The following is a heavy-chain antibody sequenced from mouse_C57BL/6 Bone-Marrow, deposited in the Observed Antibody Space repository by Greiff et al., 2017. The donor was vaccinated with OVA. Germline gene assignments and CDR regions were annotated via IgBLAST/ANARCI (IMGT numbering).Heavy chain of an antibody. Sequence: VQLKQSGAELVRPGASVKLSCTASGFNIKDDYMHWVKQRPEQGLEWIGWIDPENGDTEYASKFQGKATITADTSSNTAYLQLSSLTSEDTAVYYCTYSSYYGSREYFDVWGTGTTVTVSS. V-gene: IGHV14-4*01. CDR2: IDPENGDT. CDR3: TYSSYYGSREYFDV. J-gene: IGHJ1*03. CDR1: GFNIKDDY. D-gene: IGHD1-1*01.